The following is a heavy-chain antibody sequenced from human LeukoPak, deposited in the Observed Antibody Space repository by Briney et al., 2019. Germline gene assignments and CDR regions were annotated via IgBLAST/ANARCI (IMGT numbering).Heavy chain of an antibody. Sequence: GGSLRLSCAASGFTFDDYGMSWVRQAPGKGLEWVSGITWNSDNIEYADSVKGRFTISRDNAKNSLYLQMNSLRAEDMALYYCAKGGGGRLIYYYYMDVWGKGTTVTVSS. CDR2: ITWNSDNI. D-gene: IGHD3-16*01. V-gene: IGHV3-9*03. J-gene: IGHJ6*03. CDR1: GFTFDDYG. CDR3: AKGGGGRLIYYYYMDV.